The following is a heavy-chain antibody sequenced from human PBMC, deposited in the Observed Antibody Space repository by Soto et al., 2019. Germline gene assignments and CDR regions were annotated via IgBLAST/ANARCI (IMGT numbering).Heavy chain of an antibody. V-gene: IGHV3-48*02. CDR1: GFTFSSYR. Sequence: PXGSLLLTCAASGFTFSSYRMNWVRQAPGKGLEWVSYISSSSSTIYYADSVKGRFTISRDNAKNSLYLQMNSLRDEDTAVYYCARGQSIAARPIWFDTWGQGTLVTVSS. CDR2: ISSSSSTI. CDR3: ARGQSIAARPIWFDT. J-gene: IGHJ5*02. D-gene: IGHD6-6*01.